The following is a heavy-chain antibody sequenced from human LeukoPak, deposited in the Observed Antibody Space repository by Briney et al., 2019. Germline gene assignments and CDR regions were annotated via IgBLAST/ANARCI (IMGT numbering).Heavy chain of an antibody. Sequence: GESLRLSCAVSGFSFSSDGMSWVWLPPRKGLERVSAISGCGGRTYYADSVKGRFTISRGNSKNTLYLQMNSLRAEDTAVYYCATTIAVAGTSFGPFDYWGQGTLVTVSS. V-gene: IGHV3-23*01. J-gene: IGHJ4*02. CDR2: ISGCGGRT. CDR1: GFSFSSDG. D-gene: IGHD6-19*01. CDR3: ATTIAVAGTSFGPFDY.